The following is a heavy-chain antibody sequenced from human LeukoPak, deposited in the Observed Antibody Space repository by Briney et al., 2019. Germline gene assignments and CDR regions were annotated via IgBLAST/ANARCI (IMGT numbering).Heavy chain of an antibody. Sequence: PGGSLRLSCAASGCTFSSYGMHWVRQAPGKGLEWVAFIRYDGSNKYYADSVKGRFTISRDNSKNTLYLQMNSLRAEDTAVYYCANGLRVRGYSSPAYWGQGTLVTVSS. CDR1: GCTFSSYG. J-gene: IGHJ4*02. CDR3: ANGLRVRGYSSPAY. V-gene: IGHV3-30*02. D-gene: IGHD3-10*01. CDR2: IRYDGSNK.